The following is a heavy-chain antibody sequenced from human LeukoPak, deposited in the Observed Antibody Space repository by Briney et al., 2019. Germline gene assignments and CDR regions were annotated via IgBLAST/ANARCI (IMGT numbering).Heavy chain of an antibody. CDR1: GGSISSYY. Sequence: SETLSLXCTVSGGSISSYYWSWIRQPAGKGLEWIGRIYTSGSTNYNPSLKSRVTRSVDTSKNQFPLKLSSVPAADTAVYYCAGQVVKITIFGVVKAAFDYWGQGTLVTVSS. CDR2: IYTSGST. J-gene: IGHJ4*02. V-gene: IGHV4-4*07. D-gene: IGHD3-3*01. CDR3: AGQVVKITIFGVVKAAFDY.